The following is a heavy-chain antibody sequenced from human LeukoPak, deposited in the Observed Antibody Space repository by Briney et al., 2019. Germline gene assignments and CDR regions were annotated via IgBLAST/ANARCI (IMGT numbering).Heavy chain of an antibody. J-gene: IGHJ4*02. D-gene: IGHD3-22*01. Sequence: GGSLRLSCAASGFTFSSYDVSWVRRAPGKGLEWVSYISSSGSDRYYADSVKGRFSIARDNAKNSLYLQMNSLRAEDTAVYYCARGTTFYYDSDGDSHPRTFDYWGQGTLVTVSS. CDR1: GFTFSSYD. V-gene: IGHV3-48*03. CDR2: ISSSGSDR. CDR3: ARGTTFYYDSDGDSHPRTFDY.